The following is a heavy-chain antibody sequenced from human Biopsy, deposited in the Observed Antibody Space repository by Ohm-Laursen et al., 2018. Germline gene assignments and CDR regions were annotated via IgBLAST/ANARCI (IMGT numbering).Heavy chain of an antibody. V-gene: IGHV1-2*02. D-gene: IGHD2-8*01. Sequence: SVTVSCKASSYTFTDYNIHWMRQAPGQGLEWLGYINCKTGATNYAQKFQGTVTMTRDTSISTAYLELGSLRSSDTAIYYCARDPLNGHKHFDYWGQGSLVTVSS. CDR1: SYTFTDYN. J-gene: IGHJ4*02. CDR3: ARDPLNGHKHFDY. CDR2: INCKTGAT.